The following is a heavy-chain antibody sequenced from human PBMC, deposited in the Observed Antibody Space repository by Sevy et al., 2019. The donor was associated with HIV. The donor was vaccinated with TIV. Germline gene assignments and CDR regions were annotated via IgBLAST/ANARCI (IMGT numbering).Heavy chain of an antibody. V-gene: IGHV3-21*01. Sequence: GGSLRLSCTASGFTFSSFSMSWVRQAPGKGLEWVESINSRCTYIYHADPVKGRFTISTDNATNSLYLQMNSLSAEDTAVYYCAREPSPGITAIQDYWGPGTLVTVSS. CDR2: INSRCTYI. CDR3: AREPSPGITAIQDY. J-gene: IGHJ4*02. CDR1: GFTFSSFS. D-gene: IGHD2-21*02.